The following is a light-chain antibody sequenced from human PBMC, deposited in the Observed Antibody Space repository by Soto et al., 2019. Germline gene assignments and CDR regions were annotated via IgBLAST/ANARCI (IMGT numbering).Light chain of an antibody. Sequence: EIVLTQSPATLSLSPGERATLSCRASQSISSSLAWYQQKPGQAPRLLIYDASTRATGFPARFSGSGSGTDFTLTIGSLEPEDFAVYYCQQRSEWPRTFGQVTKVVIK. CDR2: DAS. CDR3: QQRSEWPRT. CDR1: QSISSS. J-gene: IGKJ1*01. V-gene: IGKV3-11*01.